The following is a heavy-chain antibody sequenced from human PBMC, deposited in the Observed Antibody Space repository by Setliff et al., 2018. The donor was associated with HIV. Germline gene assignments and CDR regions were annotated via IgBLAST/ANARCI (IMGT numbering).Heavy chain of an antibody. CDR1: GGSISSGSYY. V-gene: IGHV4-61*09. Sequence: LSLPCTVSGGSISSGSYYWTWIRQPAGKGLEWIGHIYTGGTTNYNPSLKSRVSISADMSKNHFSLNLSSVTAADTAVYYCCRSMTTVLEDAFDIWGQGAMVTVSS. CDR2: IYTGGTT. J-gene: IGHJ3*02. D-gene: IGHD4-17*01. CDR3: CRSMTTVLEDAFDI.